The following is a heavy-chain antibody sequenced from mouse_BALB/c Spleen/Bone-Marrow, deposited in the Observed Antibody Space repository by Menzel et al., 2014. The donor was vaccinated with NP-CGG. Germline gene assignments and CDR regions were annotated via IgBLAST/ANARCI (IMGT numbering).Heavy chain of an antibody. V-gene: IGHV1-87*01. Sequence: VQLQQSGAELPRPGASVKLSCKASGYTFTSYWMQWVKQRPGQGLEWIGAIYPGDGDTRYTQRFKGKATLTADKSSSTAYMQLSSLASEDTAVYSWARTDYGITENFRSVEYWGQGTSVPVPS. CDR3: ARTDYGITENFRSVEY. CDR2: IYPGDGDT. D-gene: IGHD1-2*01. J-gene: IGHJ4*01. CDR1: GYTFTSYW.